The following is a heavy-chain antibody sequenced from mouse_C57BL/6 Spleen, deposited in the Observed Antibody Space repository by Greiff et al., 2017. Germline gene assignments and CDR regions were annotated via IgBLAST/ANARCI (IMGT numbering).Heavy chain of an antibody. Sequence: QVQLQQSGPELVKPGASVKISCKASGYAFSSSWMNWVKQRPGKGLEWIGRIYPGDGDTNYNGKFKGKGTLTADKSSSTAYMQLSSLTSEDSAVYFCARRQTAQAYAMDYWGQGTSVTVSS. CDR3: ARRQTAQAYAMDY. CDR1: GYAFSSSW. D-gene: IGHD3-2*02. J-gene: IGHJ4*01. CDR2: IYPGDGDT. V-gene: IGHV1-82*01.